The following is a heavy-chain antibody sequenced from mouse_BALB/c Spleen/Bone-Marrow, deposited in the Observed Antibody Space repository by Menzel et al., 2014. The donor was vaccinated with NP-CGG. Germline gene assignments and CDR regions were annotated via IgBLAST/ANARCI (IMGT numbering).Heavy chain of an antibody. V-gene: IGHV7-3*02. J-gene: IGHJ2*01. CDR1: GFTFTDYY. CDR2: IRNKANGYTT. CDR3: ARDKGRVFFDY. Sequence: EVKLMESGGGLVRPGGSLRLSCATSGFTFTDYYMNWVRQPPGKALEWLGFIRNKANGYTTEYSASVKGRFTISRDNSQNILYLQMNTLRTEDSATYSCARDKGRVFFDYWGQGTTLTVSS.